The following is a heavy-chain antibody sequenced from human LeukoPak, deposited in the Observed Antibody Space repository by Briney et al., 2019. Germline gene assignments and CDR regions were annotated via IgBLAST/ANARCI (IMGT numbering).Heavy chain of an antibody. J-gene: IGHJ4*02. V-gene: IGHV4-59*08. CDR1: GGSFSGYY. CDR3: ARSYYGNDQYYFDY. Sequence: PSETLSLTCAVYGGSFSGYYWSWIRQPPGKGLEWIGYIYYSGSTNYNPSLKSRVTISVDTSKNQFSLKLSSVTAADTAVYYCARSYYGNDQYYFDYWGQGTLVTVSS. D-gene: IGHD3-10*01. CDR2: IYYSGST.